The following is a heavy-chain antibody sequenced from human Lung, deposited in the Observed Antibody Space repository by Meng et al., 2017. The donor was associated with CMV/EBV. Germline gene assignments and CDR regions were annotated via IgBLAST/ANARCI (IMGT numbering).Heavy chain of an antibody. Sequence: SXXVSXKASGYTFTSYGISWVRQAPGQGLEWMGWISAYNGNTNYAQKIQGRVTMTTDTSTSTAYMELRSLRSDDTAVYYCAGAAAAGTNWFDHWGQGTLVTVSS. CDR1: GYTFTSYG. CDR3: AGAAAAGTNWFDH. V-gene: IGHV1-18*01. D-gene: IGHD6-13*01. CDR2: ISAYNGNT. J-gene: IGHJ5*02.